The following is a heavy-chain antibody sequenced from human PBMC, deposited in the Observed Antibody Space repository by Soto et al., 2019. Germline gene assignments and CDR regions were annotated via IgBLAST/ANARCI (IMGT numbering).Heavy chain of an antibody. CDR2: ISWNSGSI. CDR1: GFTFDDHA. J-gene: IGHJ4*02. D-gene: IGHD3-16*01. Sequence: GGSLRLSCAASGFTFDDHAMHWVRQVPGKGLEWVSGISWNSGSIGYADSVKGRFTISRDDAKKSLYLQMNSLRVEATALYYCAKDSGGGVGLFDYWGQGALVTVSS. CDR3: AKDSGGGVGLFDY. V-gene: IGHV3-9*01.